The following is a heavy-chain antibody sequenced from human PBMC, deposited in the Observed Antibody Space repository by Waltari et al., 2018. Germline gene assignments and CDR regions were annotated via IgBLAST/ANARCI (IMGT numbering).Heavy chain of an antibody. Sequence: QVQLQESGPGLVKPSQTLSLTCTVSGGSISSGSYYWSWIRQPAGKGLAWIGRIYTSGSTTYSPSLKSLVTISVDTSKNQFSLKLSSVTAADTAVYYCVEGHYYDSSGYSFGGAFDIWGQGTMVTVSS. CDR2: IYTSGST. V-gene: IGHV4-61*02. J-gene: IGHJ3*02. D-gene: IGHD3-22*01. CDR1: GGSISSGSYY. CDR3: VEGHYYDSSGYSFGGAFDI.